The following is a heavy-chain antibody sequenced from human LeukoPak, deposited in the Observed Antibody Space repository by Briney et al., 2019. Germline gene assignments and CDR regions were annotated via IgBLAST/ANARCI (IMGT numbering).Heavy chain of an antibody. CDR1: GFTFSSYW. CDR3: ARAKFPGIAVAGPVFYYYYYGMDV. CDR2: IKQDGSEK. Sequence: GGSLRLSCAASGFTFSSYWMSWVRQAPGKGLEWVANIKQDGSEKYYVDSVKGRFTISRDNSKNTLYLQMNSLRAEDTAVYYCARAKFPGIAVAGPVFYYYYYGMDVWGQGTTVTVSS. D-gene: IGHD6-19*01. V-gene: IGHV3-7*02. J-gene: IGHJ6*02.